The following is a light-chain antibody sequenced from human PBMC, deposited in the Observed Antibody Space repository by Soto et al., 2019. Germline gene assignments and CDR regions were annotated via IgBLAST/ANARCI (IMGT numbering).Light chain of an antibody. J-gene: IGKJ1*01. V-gene: IGKV1-5*01. Sequence: DIQITQTPSTLSASVGDRFTINCRASQNVNDYLAWYQQKPGNSPKVLIYDASTLESGVPSRFSGSGYGTEFTLTISGLQADDFATYYCQQYSSHRTFGQGTKADIK. CDR2: DAS. CDR1: QNVNDY. CDR3: QQYSSHRT.